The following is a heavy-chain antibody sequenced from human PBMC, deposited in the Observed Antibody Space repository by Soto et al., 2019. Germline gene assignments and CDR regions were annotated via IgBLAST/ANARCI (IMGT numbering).Heavy chain of an antibody. V-gene: IGHV3-21*01. CDR2: ISSSSSYI. CDR3: AGGWDYYDSSGYYEPPHGFDY. CDR1: GFTFSSYS. Sequence: GGSLRLSCAASGFTFSSYSMNWVRQAPGKGLEWVSSISSSSSYIYYADSVKGRFTISRDNAKNSLYLQMNSLRAEDTAVYYCAGGWDYYDSSGYYEPPHGFDYWGQGTLVTVSS. J-gene: IGHJ4*02. D-gene: IGHD3-22*01.